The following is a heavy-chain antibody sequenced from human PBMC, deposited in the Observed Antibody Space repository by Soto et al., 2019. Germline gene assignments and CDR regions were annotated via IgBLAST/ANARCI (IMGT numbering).Heavy chain of an antibody. J-gene: IGHJ5*02. CDR3: ARLSGSWQSGFDP. CDR2: IYYSGNT. CDR1: GGSISSDDFY. V-gene: IGHV4-31*03. Sequence: QVQLQESGPGLVKPSQTLSLTCTVSGGSISSDDFYWSWIRQHPGKGLEWIGYIYYSGNTYYNPSLTRRVTXXXDXPKTQFSLKLSSVTAADTAVYYCARLSGSWQSGFDPWGQGTLVTVSS. D-gene: IGHD6-13*01.